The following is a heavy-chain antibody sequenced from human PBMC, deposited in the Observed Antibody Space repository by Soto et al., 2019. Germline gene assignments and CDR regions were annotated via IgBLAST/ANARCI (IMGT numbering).Heavy chain of an antibody. J-gene: IGHJ4*02. CDR3: ARDWGYSYGY. V-gene: IGHV1-3*01. CDR1: GYTFTSYA. CDR2: INAGNGNT. Sequence: QVPLVQSGAEVKKPGASVKVSCKTSGYTFTSYAIHWVRQAPGQSLEWLGWINAGNGNTKYSQKFQGRVTITRDTSASTAYMELSSLRSEDTALYYCARDWGYSYGYWGQGTLVTVSS. D-gene: IGHD5-18*01.